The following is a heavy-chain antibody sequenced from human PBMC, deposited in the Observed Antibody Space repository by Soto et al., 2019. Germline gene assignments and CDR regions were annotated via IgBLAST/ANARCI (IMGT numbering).Heavy chain of an antibody. CDR1: GFTFSSYW. V-gene: IGHV3-74*01. Sequence: GGSLRLSCAASGFTFSSYWMHWVRQAPGKVLVWVSRINSDGSSTSYADSVKGRFTISRDNAKNTLYLQMNSLRAEDTAVYYCARGGYSGYDYRVWYFDLWGRGTLVTVSS. CDR3: ARGGYSGYDYRVWYFDL. J-gene: IGHJ2*01. CDR2: INSDGSST. D-gene: IGHD5-12*01.